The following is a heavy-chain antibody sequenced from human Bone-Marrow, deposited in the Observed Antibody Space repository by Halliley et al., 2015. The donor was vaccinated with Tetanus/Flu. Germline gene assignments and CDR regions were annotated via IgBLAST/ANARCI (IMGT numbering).Heavy chain of an antibody. D-gene: IGHD1-7*01. CDR3: ARLSGNWNYPDYFDY. CDR2: MYPGDSDT. V-gene: IGHV5-51*03. J-gene: IGHJ4*02. CDR1: GYSFTSYW. Sequence: VQLVQSGAEVKKPGESLKISCKGSGYSFTSYWIGWVRQMPGKGLEWMGIMYPGDSDTRYSPSFQGQVTISADKSISTAYLQWSSLKASDTAMYYCARLSGNWNYPDYFDYWGQGTLVTVSS.